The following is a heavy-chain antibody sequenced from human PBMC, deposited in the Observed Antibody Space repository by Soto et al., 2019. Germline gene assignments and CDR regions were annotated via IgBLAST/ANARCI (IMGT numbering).Heavy chain of an antibody. V-gene: IGHV4-30-4*01. J-gene: IGHJ6*02. D-gene: IGHD3-22*01. CDR2: IYYSGST. Sequence: SETLSLTCTVSGGSISSGDYYWSWIRQPPGKGLEWIGYIYYSGSTYYNPSLKSRVTISVDTSKNQFSLKLSSVTAADTAVYYCARDEYYYDSSGPNGMDVWGQGTTVSVSS. CDR1: GGSISSGDYY. CDR3: ARDEYYYDSSGPNGMDV.